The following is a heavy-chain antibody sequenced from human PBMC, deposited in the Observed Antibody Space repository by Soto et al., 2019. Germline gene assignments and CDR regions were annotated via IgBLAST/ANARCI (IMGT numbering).Heavy chain of an antibody. J-gene: IGHJ4*02. Sequence: QVQLQESGPGLVKPSETLSLICTVSGDSVSGGGYYWTWIRLPPGMGLEWIGYISFTGDTTYNPSLRSRVTHAMHTSKNQYSQKLSSATAGDTALYYSSRGGNYYPSMSWGQGTLGNVSS. CDR3: SRGGNYYPSMS. CDR1: GDSVSGGGYY. D-gene: IGHD3-10*01. CDR2: ISFTGDT. V-gene: IGHV4-61*08.